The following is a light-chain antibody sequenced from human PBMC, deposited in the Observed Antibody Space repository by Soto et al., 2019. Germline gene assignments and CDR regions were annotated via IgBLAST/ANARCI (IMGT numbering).Light chain of an antibody. V-gene: IGLV2-14*01. CDR2: DVS. Sequence: QSALTQPASVSGSPGQSITISCTGTSSDVGVYNYVSWYQQHPGKAPKLMIYDVSNRPSGVSNRFSGSKSGNTASPTISGLQAEDEADYSCSSYTSSSTLGVVFGGGTKLTVL. J-gene: IGLJ2*01. CDR1: SSDVGVYNY. CDR3: SSYTSSSTLGVV.